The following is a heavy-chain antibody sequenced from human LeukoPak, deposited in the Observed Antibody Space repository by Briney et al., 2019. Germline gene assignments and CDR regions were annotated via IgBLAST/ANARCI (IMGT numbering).Heavy chain of an antibody. CDR3: ARHLRFWEWLLPPDDYYYYMYV. D-gene: IGHD3-3*01. CDR1: GGSISSYF. CDR2: IYYSGST. Sequence: NPSETLSLTCAVSGGSISSYFWSWIRQPPGKGLEWIGYIYYSGSTNYNPSLKSRVTIPVDESKNQFSLKLSSVTAADTAVYYCARHLRFWEWLLPPDDYYYYMYVWGKGTTVTVSS. V-gene: IGHV4-59*01. J-gene: IGHJ6*03.